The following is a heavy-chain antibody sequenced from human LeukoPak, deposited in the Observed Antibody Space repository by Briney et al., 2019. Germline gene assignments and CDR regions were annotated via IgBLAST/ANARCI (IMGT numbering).Heavy chain of an antibody. V-gene: IGHV1-18*01. CDR3: ARGDDAFDI. Sequence: GASVKVSCKASGYAFTSYGISWVRQAPGQGLEWMGWINANNGNTNYAQNLQGRVTMTRDTSTSTAYMEVRSLRSDDTAVYYCARGDDAFDIWGQGTMVTVSS. J-gene: IGHJ3*02. CDR1: GYAFTSYG. CDR2: INANNGNT.